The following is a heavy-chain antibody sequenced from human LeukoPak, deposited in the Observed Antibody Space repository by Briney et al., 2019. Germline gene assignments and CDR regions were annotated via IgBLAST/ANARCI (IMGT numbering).Heavy chain of an antibody. CDR1: GYTFTCYY. V-gene: IGHV1-2*02. CDR2: INPNSGGT. Sequence: ASVKVSCKASGYTFTCYYMHWVRQAPGQGLEWMGWINPNSGGTNYAQKFQGRVTMTRDTSISTAYMELSRLRSDDTAVYYCARDRSTSSIKFDPWGQGTLVTVSS. CDR3: ARDRSTSSIKFDP. D-gene: IGHD2-2*01. J-gene: IGHJ5*02.